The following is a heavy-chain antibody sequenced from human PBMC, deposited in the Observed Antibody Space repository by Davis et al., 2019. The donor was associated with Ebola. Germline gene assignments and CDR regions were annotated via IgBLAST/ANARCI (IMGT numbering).Heavy chain of an antibody. V-gene: IGHV1-69*04. D-gene: IGHD2-8*01. CDR2: IIPMVDTT. CDR1: GDTFSNYG. Sequence: SVKVSCKASGDTFSNYGINWVRQAPGQGLEWMGMIIPMVDTTNYARKFQDRVTMSADKSTSTVYMELSSLRSGDTAVYYCASGPWVYTTRRGLTLDNWGQGTQVTVSS. J-gene: IGHJ4*02. CDR3: ASGPWVYTTRRGLTLDN.